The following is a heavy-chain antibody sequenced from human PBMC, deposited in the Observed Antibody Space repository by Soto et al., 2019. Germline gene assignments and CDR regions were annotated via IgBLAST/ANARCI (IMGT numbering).Heavy chain of an antibody. CDR1: GGTFSSYA. Sequence: GASVKVSCKASGGTFSSYAISWVRQAPGQGLEWMGGIIPIFGTANYAQKFQGRVTITADESTSTAYMELSSLRSEDTAVYYCARDRVVGVPLGYYGMDVWGQGTTVTVSS. V-gene: IGHV1-69*13. CDR2: IIPIFGTA. CDR3: ARDRVVGVPLGYYGMDV. D-gene: IGHD1-26*01. J-gene: IGHJ6*02.